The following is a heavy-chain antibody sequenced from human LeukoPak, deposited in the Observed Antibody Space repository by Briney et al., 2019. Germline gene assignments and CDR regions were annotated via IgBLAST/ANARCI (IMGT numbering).Heavy chain of an antibody. CDR1: GFTFSSCG. Sequence: GGSLRLSCAASGFTFSSCGMSWVRQAPGKGLEWVSALSDSGGSTYYADSVKGRFTISRDNSKNTLYLQINNVSAEDTALYYCAKSSDGSTSFDYWGQGALVTVSS. D-gene: IGHD2-2*01. CDR2: LSDSGGST. V-gene: IGHV3-23*01. CDR3: AKSSDGSTSFDY. J-gene: IGHJ4*02.